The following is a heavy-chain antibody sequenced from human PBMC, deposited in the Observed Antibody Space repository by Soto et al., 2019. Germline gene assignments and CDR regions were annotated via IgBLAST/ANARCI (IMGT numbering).Heavy chain of an antibody. Sequence: ASETLSLTCTVSGGSISSSSYCWGWIRQPPGKGLEWIGSIYYSGSTYYNPSLKSRVTISVDTSKNQFSLKLSSVTAADTAVYYCARHVAAAGGPYYMDVWGKGTTVTVSS. CDR1: GGSISSSSYC. J-gene: IGHJ6*03. CDR2: IYYSGST. CDR3: ARHVAAAGGPYYMDV. V-gene: IGHV4-39*01. D-gene: IGHD6-13*01.